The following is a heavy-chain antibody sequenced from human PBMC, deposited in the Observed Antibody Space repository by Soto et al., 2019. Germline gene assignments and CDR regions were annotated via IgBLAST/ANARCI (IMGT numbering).Heavy chain of an antibody. Sequence: GGSLRLSCAASGFTFSSYAMSWVRQAPGKGLEWVSAISGSGGSTYYADSVKGRFTISRDNSKNTLYLQMNSLRAEDTAVYYCAKCRVDDYIWGSYCYTHSFDYWGQGTLVTVSS. CDR3: AKCRVDDYIWGSYCYTHSFDY. CDR2: ISGSGGST. J-gene: IGHJ4*02. D-gene: IGHD3-16*02. CDR1: GFTFSSYA. V-gene: IGHV3-23*01.